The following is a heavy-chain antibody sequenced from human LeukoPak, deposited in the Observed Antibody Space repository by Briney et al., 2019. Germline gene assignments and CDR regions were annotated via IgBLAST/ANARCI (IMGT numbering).Heavy chain of an antibody. V-gene: IGHV4-34*01. Sequence: SETLSLTCAVYGGSFSGYYWSWIRQPPGKGLEWIGEINHSGSTNYNPSLKSRVTISVDTSKSQFSLKLSSVTAADTAVYYCARGRGNYYGSGRLDKIMLYFQHWGQGTLVTVSS. D-gene: IGHD3-10*01. CDR2: INHSGST. J-gene: IGHJ1*01. CDR3: ARGRGNYYGSGRLDKIMLYFQH. CDR1: GGSFSGYY.